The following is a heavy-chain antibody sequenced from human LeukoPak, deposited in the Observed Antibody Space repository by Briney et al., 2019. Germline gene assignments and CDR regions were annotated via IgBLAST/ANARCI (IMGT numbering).Heavy chain of an antibody. V-gene: IGHV1-69*04. D-gene: IGHD2-15*01. Sequence: SVKVSCKASGGTFSSYAISWVRQAPGQGLEWMGRIIPILGIANYAQKFQGRVTITADKSTSTAYMELSSLRSEDTAVYYCARDNCSGGSCYFPDAFDTWGQGTMVTVSS. CDR1: GGTFSSYA. CDR3: ARDNCSGGSCYFPDAFDT. CDR2: IIPILGIA. J-gene: IGHJ3*02.